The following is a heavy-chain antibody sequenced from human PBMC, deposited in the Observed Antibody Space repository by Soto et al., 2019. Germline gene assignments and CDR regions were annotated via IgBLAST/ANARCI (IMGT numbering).Heavy chain of an antibody. Sequence: EVQLLESGGGLVQPGGSLRLSCAASGFTFTSYAMSWVRQAPGKGLEWVSTITGSGDTTYYADSVKGRFTISRDNSKNTLFLQMYGLRADDTAVYYCVTYIAATLHSLQYWGQGTLVTVSS. CDR1: GFTFTSYA. J-gene: IGHJ4*02. V-gene: IGHV3-23*01. CDR3: VTYIAATLHSLQY. D-gene: IGHD6-25*01. CDR2: ITGSGDTT.